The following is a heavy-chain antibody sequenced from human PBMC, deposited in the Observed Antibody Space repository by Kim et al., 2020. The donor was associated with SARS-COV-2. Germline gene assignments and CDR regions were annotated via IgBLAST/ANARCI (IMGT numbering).Heavy chain of an antibody. Sequence: ASVKVSCKVSGRMFSELSMHWVRQAPGKGLEWGGFDPENDKIVYAQKFQGRLTMTDDTSTDTTYMDLSSLSSDDTATYYCTTDLRLKMVVDSFDLWGQGTMVTVSS. CDR3: TTDLRLKMVVDSFDL. D-gene: IGHD2-8*01. J-gene: IGHJ3*01. V-gene: IGHV1-24*01. CDR2: FDPENDKI. CDR1: GRMFSELS.